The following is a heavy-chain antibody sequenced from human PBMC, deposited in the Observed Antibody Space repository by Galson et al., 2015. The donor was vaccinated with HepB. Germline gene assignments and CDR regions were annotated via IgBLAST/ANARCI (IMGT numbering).Heavy chain of an antibody. CDR2: ISSSSSYI. CDR3: ARVPAATREDY. D-gene: IGHD2-2*01. J-gene: IGHJ4*02. CDR1: GLTFSSYS. V-gene: IGHV3-21*01. Sequence: SLRLSCAASGLTFSSYSMNWVRQAPGKGLEWVSSISSSSSYIYYADSVKGRFTISRDNAKNSLYLQMNSLRAEDTAVYYCARVPAATREDYWGQGTLVTVSS.